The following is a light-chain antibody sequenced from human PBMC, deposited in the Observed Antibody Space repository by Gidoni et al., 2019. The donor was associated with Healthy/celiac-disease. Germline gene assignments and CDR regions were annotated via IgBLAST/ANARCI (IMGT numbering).Light chain of an antibody. CDR2: AAS. V-gene: IGKV1-39*01. CDR3: QQSYSTPWT. J-gene: IGKJ1*01. Sequence: DIQMTQSPSSLSASVGDRVTITCRASQSISSYLNWYQQKPGKAPKLLIYAASSMQCGVPSRFSGGGAETDFTITISSMQPEDVATYYYQQSYSTPWTFGQGTKVEIK. CDR1: QSISSY.